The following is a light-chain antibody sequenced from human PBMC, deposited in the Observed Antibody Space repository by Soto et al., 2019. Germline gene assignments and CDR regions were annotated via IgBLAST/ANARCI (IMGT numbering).Light chain of an antibody. J-gene: IGLJ3*02. V-gene: IGLV1-44*01. CDR3: AAWDDSLKGWV. Sequence: QSVLTQPPSASGTPGQRVTISCSGSDSNIGSENVNWYQQVPGTAPKLLIYANNQRPSGVPDRFSFSKSGTSASLAIGGLQSEDEADYYCAAWDDSLKGWVFGGGTKLTVL. CDR1: DSNIGSEN. CDR2: ANN.